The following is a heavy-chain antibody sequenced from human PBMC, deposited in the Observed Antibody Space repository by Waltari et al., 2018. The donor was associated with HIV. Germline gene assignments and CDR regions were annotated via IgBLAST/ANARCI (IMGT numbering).Heavy chain of an antibody. CDR3: ARAYGRWSEIDA. J-gene: IGHJ5*02. D-gene: IGHD2-8*01. Sequence: QVQLEEYGGGVARLGTSLTRTCDASRFNFTCYGMHWVRQEPGKGLEWLAMIWHDGTRKVYADSVKGRFVISRDNSSSRLDLQMNSLRDDDTALYYCARAYGRWSEIDAWGQGTRVFVSS. V-gene: IGHV3-33*01. CDR1: RFNFTCYG. CDR2: IWHDGTRK.